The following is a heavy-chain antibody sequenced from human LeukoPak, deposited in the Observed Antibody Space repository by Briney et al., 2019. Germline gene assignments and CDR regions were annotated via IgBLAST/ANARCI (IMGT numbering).Heavy chain of an antibody. CDR2: MNPNSGNT. D-gene: IGHD2-15*01. CDR1: GYTFTSYD. CDR3: ARGGMVVAASFDY. V-gene: IGHV1-8*01. J-gene: IGHJ4*02. Sequence: ASGKVSCKASGYTFTSYDINWVRQATGQGLEWMGWMNPNSGNTGYAQKFQGRVTMTRNTSISTAYMELSRLRSEDTAVYYCARGGMVVAASFDYWGQGTLVTVSS.